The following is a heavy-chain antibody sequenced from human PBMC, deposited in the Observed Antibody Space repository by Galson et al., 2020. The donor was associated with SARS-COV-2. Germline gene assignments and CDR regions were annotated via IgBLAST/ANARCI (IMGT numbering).Heavy chain of an antibody. CDR3: ARLWWDRESYYFDY. J-gene: IGHJ4*02. V-gene: IGHV4-39*01. CDR1: GGSISSSTYY. Sequence: SETLSLTCTVSGGSISSSTYYWAWIRQPPGKGLEWIGSIYWHGNTNYNPSLNTRVTMSVDTSRTQFSLKLSSVTAADTAVYYCARLWWDRESYYFDYWGQGIRVTVSS. CDR2: IYWHGNT. D-gene: IGHD2-8*02.